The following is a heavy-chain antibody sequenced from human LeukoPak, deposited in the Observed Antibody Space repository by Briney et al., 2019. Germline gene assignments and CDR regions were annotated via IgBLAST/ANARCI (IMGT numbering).Heavy chain of an antibody. D-gene: IGHD3-22*01. CDR1: GYSISNGYY. Sequence: SETLSLTCTVSGYSISNGYYWGWIRQPPGKGLEWVGSIYHSGSTYYNPSLKSRVTISVDTSKNQFSLKLSSVTAADTAVYYCARDPGNYYDSSGYWSDWFDPWGQGTLVTVSS. V-gene: IGHV4-38-2*02. CDR3: ARDPGNYYDSSGYWSDWFDP. J-gene: IGHJ5*02. CDR2: IYHSGST.